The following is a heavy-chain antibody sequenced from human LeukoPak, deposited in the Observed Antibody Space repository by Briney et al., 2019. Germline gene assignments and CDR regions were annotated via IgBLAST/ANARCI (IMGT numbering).Heavy chain of an antibody. V-gene: IGHV3-21*01. J-gene: IGHJ4*02. D-gene: IGHD3-22*01. CDR3: ARGRKDSSGFTNSFDY. Sequence: GGSLRLSCAASGFTFSSYSMNWVRQAPGKGLEWVPSISSSSSYIYYADSVKGRFTISRDNAKNSLYLQMNSLRAEDTAVYYCARGRKDSSGFTNSFDYWGQGTLVTVSS. CDR1: GFTFSSYS. CDR2: ISSSSSYI.